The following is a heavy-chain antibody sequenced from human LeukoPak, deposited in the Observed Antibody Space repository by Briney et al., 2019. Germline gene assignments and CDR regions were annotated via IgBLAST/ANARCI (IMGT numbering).Heavy chain of an antibody. D-gene: IGHD2-21*01. CDR2: ILHSGYT. J-gene: IGHJ6*03. Sequence: SDTLSLTCAVSGGSLGRSNTYWGWIRQTPGKGLEWLGTILHSGYTYNNPSLKSRVTMSVDSSKNQFSLSLSSVTAADTAVYFCARHRGGGGYHYMDVWGKGTTVIVSS. V-gene: IGHV4-39*01. CDR3: ARHRGGGGYHYMDV. CDR1: GGSLGRSNTY.